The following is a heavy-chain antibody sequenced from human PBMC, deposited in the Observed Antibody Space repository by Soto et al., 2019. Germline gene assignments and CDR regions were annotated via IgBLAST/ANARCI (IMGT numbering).Heavy chain of an antibody. J-gene: IGHJ6*02. Sequence: QSGGSLRLSCAASGFTFSTYGMHWVRQAPGKGLEWVAVISYDGSNKYYADSVKGRFTISRDNSKNTLYLQMNSLRVEDTAVYYCGKDLGGGRPNVYGMDVWGQGTTVTVSS. CDR2: ISYDGSNK. V-gene: IGHV3-30*18. CDR1: GFTFSTYG. D-gene: IGHD2-15*01. CDR3: GKDLGGGRPNVYGMDV.